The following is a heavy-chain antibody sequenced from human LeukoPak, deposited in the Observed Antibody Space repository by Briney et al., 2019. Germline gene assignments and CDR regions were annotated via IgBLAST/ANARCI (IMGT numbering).Heavy chain of an antibody. CDR2: ICTSGST. CDR3: ARDGPRGSSSWSKSSRSDNWFDP. Sequence: SETLSLTCTVSGGSISSYYWSWIRQPAGKGLEWIGRICTSGSTNYNPSLKSRVTMSVDTSKNQFSLKLSSVTAADTAVYYCARDGPRGSSSWSKSSRSDNWFDPWGQGTLVTVSS. CDR1: GGSISSYY. V-gene: IGHV4-4*07. D-gene: IGHD6-13*01. J-gene: IGHJ5*02.